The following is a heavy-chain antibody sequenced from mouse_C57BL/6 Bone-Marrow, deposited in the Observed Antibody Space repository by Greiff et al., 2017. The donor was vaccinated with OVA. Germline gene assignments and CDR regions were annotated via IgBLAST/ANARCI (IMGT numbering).Heavy chain of an antibody. CDR1: GYTFTDYE. V-gene: IGHV1-15*01. Sequence: QVQLQQSGAELVRPGASVTLSCKASGYTFTDYELHWVKQTPVHGLEWIGAIDPETGGTAYNPKFKGKAILTADKSSSTAYMELRSLTSEDSAVYYCTRGYSNYYAMDYWGQGTSVTVSS. J-gene: IGHJ4*01. CDR2: IDPETGGT. D-gene: IGHD2-5*01. CDR3: TRGYSNYYAMDY.